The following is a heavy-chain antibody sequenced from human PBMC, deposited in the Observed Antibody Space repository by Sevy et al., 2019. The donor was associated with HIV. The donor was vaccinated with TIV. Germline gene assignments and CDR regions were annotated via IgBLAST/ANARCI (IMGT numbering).Heavy chain of an antibody. D-gene: IGHD3-3*01. Sequence: ASVKVSCKASGYTFAGYYMHWVRQAPGQGLEWMGWITPNSGGTNYAQKFQGRVTMTRDTSISTAYMELSRLRSDDTAVYYCARRKNFWTGYYYDYYYYGMDVWGQGTTVTVSS. V-gene: IGHV1-2*02. J-gene: IGHJ6*02. CDR1: GYTFAGYY. CDR2: ITPNSGGT. CDR3: ARRKNFWTGYYYDYYYYGMDV.